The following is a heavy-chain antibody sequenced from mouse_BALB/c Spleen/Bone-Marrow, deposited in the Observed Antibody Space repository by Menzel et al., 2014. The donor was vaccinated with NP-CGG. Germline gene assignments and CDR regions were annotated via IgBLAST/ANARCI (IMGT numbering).Heavy chain of an antibody. V-gene: IGHV1S81*02. CDR1: GFTFTSYW. J-gene: IGHJ4*01. Sequence: VQLQQSGDELVKPGASVKLSCMASGFTFTSYWIHWVKQRPGQGPEWIGEINPSNGRTNYNEKFKSKATLTVDKSSSTAYMQLSSLTSEDSAVYYCTRGRRDAMDYWGQGTSVTVSS. CDR3: TRGRRDAMDY. CDR2: INPSNGRT.